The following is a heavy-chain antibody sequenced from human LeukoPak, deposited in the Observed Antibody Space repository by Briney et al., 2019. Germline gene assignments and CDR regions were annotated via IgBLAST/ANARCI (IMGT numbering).Heavy chain of an antibody. CDR2: ISYTGST. CDR1: GGSISGYY. CDR3: ARGPSHPYYYYGMDV. J-gene: IGHJ6*02. V-gene: IGHV4-59*12. Sequence: SETLSLTCTVSGGSISGYYWNWIRQPPGKGLEYIGYISYTGSTNYNPSLKSRVTISVDTSKNQFSLKLSSVTAADTAVYYCARGPSHPYYYYGMDVWGQGTTVTVSS.